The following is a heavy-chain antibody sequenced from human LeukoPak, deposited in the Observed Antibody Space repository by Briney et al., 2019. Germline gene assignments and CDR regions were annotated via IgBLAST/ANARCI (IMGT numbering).Heavy chain of an antibody. Sequence: GGSLRLSCAASGFTFSTYWMSWVRQAPGKGLEWVANIKQDGSEKYYMDSVKGRFTISRDNAENSLHLQMNNLRAEDTAVYYCARDRGQQPHWGQGTLVTVSS. J-gene: IGHJ4*02. CDR2: IKQDGSEK. CDR3: ARDRGQQPH. CDR1: GFTFSTYW. D-gene: IGHD6-13*01. V-gene: IGHV3-7*05.